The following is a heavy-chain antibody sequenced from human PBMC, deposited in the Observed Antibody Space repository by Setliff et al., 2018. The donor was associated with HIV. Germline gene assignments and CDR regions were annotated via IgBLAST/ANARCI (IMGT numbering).Heavy chain of an antibody. CDR2: IYYSGST. CDR3: ARRSGWYDY. D-gene: IGHD6-19*01. J-gene: IGHJ4*02. V-gene: IGHV4-39*07. CDR1: GGSISSSSYY. Sequence: PSETLSLTCTVSGGSISSSSYYWGWIRQPPEKGLEWIGSIYYSGSTYYNPSLKSRVTISVDTSKNQFSLKLSSVTAADTAVYYCARRSGWYDYWGQGTLVTVSS.